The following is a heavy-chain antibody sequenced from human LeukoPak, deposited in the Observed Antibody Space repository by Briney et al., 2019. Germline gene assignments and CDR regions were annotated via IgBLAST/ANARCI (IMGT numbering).Heavy chain of an antibody. CDR1: GYTFSDFG. V-gene: IGHV1-18*01. CDR3: ETDCDRSGYYCY. CDR2: ISTYNSNT. D-gene: IGHD3-22*01. J-gene: IGHJ4*02. Sequence: ASVKVSCKASGYTFSDFGISWVRQAPGQGLEWMGWISTYNSNTNYAQKLQGRVAINTDTSTSTAYMELRSLRSDDTAVYYCETDCDRSGYYCYWGQGTLVTVSS.